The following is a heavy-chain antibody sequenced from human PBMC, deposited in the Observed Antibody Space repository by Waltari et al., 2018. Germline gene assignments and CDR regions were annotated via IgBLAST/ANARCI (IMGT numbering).Heavy chain of an antibody. V-gene: IGHV4-61*02. CDR1: GGSISSGSYY. Sequence: QVQLQESGPGLVKPSQTLSLTCPVSGGSISSGSYYWSWIRQPAGRGLEWIGRIYTSGSTNYNPSLKSRGTISVDTAKNQFSLKLSSGTAADTAVYYCAREGGGPFITIFGVGSYGMDVWGQGTTVTVSS. D-gene: IGHD3-3*01. CDR2: IYTSGST. CDR3: AREGGGPFITIFGVGSYGMDV. J-gene: IGHJ6*02.